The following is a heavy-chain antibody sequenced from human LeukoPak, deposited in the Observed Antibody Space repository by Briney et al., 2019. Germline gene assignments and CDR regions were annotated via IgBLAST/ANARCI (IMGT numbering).Heavy chain of an antibody. J-gene: IGHJ5*02. CDR1: GGSFSGYY. D-gene: IGHD2-21*01. Sequence: PSETLSLTCAVYGGSFSGYYWSWIRQPPGKGLEWTGEINHSGSTNYNPSLKSRVTISVDTSKNQFSLKLSSVTAADTAVYYCARGRRIAIPRGRFDPWGQGTLVTVSS. V-gene: IGHV4-34*01. CDR2: INHSGST. CDR3: ARGRRIAIPRGRFDP.